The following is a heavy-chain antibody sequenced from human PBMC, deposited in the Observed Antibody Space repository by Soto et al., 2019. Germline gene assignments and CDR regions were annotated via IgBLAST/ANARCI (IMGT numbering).Heavy chain of an antibody. CDR1: GYTFTSYA. Sequence: QVQLVQSGAEEKKPGASVKVSCKASGYTFTSYAMHWVRQAPGQRLEWMGWINAGNGNTKYSQKFQGRVTITRDQSASQAYMELRSLRSDETAVYYCARGGGYNWNYDWFDPWGQGTLVTVSS. D-gene: IGHD1-7*01. J-gene: IGHJ5*02. CDR3: ARGGGYNWNYDWFDP. V-gene: IGHV1-3*05. CDR2: INAGNGNT.